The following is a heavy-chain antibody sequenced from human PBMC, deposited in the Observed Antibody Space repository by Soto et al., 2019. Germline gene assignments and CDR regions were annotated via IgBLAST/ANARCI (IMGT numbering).Heavy chain of an antibody. V-gene: IGHV3-74*01. Sequence: EVQLVESGGGLVQPGGSLRLSCAASGFTFSSYWMHWVRQAPGKGLVWVSRLKSDGSSTSYADSVKGRFTISRDNAKNSLYLQMSSLRAEDTALYYCARGYYDTSGYPHWWGQGTLVTVSS. CDR3: ARGYYDTSGYPHW. J-gene: IGHJ4*02. CDR2: LKSDGSST. CDR1: GFTFSSYW. D-gene: IGHD3-22*01.